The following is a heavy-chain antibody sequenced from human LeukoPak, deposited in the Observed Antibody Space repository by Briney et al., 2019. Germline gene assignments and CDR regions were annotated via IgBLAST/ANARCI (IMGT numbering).Heavy chain of an antibody. CDR1: GFTVSSNY. D-gene: IGHD3-22*01. J-gene: IGHJ4*02. CDR2: IYSGGGT. CDR3: ARSITMITNFDY. V-gene: IGHV3-66*01. Sequence: GGSLRLSCAASGFTVSSNYMSWVRQAAGKGLEWVSVIYSGGGTYYADSVKGRFTISRDNSKNMLYLQMNSLRVEDTAVYYCARSITMITNFDYWGQGTLVTVSS.